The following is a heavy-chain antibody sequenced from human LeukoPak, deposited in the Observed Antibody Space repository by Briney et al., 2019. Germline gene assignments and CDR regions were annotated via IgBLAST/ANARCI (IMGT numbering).Heavy chain of an antibody. D-gene: IGHD4-11*01. CDR1: GGSISSSSYY. J-gene: IGHJ6*02. CDR2: IYYSGST. CDR3: ACTTVTYKYYYYYYGMDV. V-gene: IGHV4-39*01. Sequence: PSETLSLTCTVSGGSISSSSYYWGWIRQPPGKGLEWIGSIYYSGSTYYNPSLKSRVTISVDTSKNQFSLKLSSVTAADTAVYYCACTTVTYKYYYYYYGMDVWGQGTTVTVSS.